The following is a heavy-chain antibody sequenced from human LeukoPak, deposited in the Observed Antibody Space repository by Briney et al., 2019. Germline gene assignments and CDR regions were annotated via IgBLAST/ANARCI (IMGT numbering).Heavy chain of an antibody. CDR1: GGTFSSYA. Sequence: SVKVSCKASGGTFSSYAISWVRQAPGQGLEWMGRIIPILCITNYAQKFQGRVTITADKSTSTAYMELSSLRSDDTAVYYCARDPSGGYVPYFDYWGQGTLVTVSS. D-gene: IGHD3-16*01. J-gene: IGHJ4*02. V-gene: IGHV1-69*04. CDR3: ARDPSGGYVPYFDY. CDR2: IIPILCIT.